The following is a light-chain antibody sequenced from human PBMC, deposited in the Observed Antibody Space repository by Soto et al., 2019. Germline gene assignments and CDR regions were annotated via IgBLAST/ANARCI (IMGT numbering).Light chain of an antibody. V-gene: IGKV3-20*01. Sequence: EIVLTQSPGTLSSSPGEGATLSCRASQTVTSNYLAWYQQKPGQAPRLLFFGASIRATGLPDRFSGGGSGTDFTLTISRLEPEDFAVYYCQQYGSSPGTFGQGTKVDI. J-gene: IGKJ1*01. CDR3: QQYGSSPGT. CDR1: QTVTSNY. CDR2: GAS.